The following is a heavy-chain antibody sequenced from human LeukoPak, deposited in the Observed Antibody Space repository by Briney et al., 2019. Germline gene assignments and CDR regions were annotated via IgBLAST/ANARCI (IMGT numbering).Heavy chain of an antibody. V-gene: IGHV4-59*08. D-gene: IGHD3-3*01. Sequence: SETLSLTCTVSGGSISSYYWSWIRQPPGKGLEWIGYIYYSGSTNYNSSLKSRVTISVDTSKNQFSLKLSSVTAADTAVYYCARRSDTIFGVGSAFDIWGQGTMVTVSS. CDR1: GGSISSYY. CDR2: IYYSGST. CDR3: ARRSDTIFGVGSAFDI. J-gene: IGHJ3*02.